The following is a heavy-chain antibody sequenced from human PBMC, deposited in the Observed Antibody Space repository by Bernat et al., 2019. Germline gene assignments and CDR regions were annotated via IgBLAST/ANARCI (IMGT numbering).Heavy chain of an antibody. CDR1: GGSFSGYY. V-gene: IGHV4-34*01. CDR3: ARDLAEYQLLPIYGMDV. Sequence: QVQLQQWGAGLLKPSETLSLTCAVYGGSFSGYYWSWIRQPPGKGLEWIGEINHSGSTNYNPSLKSRVTISVDTSKNQFSLKLSSVTAADTAVYYCARDLAEYQLLPIYGMDVWGQGTTVTVSS. D-gene: IGHD2-2*01. J-gene: IGHJ6*02. CDR2: INHSGST.